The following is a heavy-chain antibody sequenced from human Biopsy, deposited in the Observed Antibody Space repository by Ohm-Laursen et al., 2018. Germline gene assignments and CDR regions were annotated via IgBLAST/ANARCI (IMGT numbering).Heavy chain of an antibody. CDR1: GFTFSSYG. CDR2: IWYDGSNK. D-gene: IGHD3-22*01. Sequence: SLRLSCSASGFTFSSYGIHWVRQAPGKGLEWVAVIWYDGSNKYSADSVKGRFSISRDNSKNTVYLQMNSLRAADTAVYYCARPSTFYYDGGGYYDGFDPWGQGTLVTVSS. J-gene: IGHJ5*02. CDR3: ARPSTFYYDGGGYYDGFDP. V-gene: IGHV3-33*01.